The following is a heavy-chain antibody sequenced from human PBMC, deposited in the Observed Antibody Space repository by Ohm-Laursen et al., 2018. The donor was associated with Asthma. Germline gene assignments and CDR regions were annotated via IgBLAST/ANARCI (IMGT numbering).Heavy chain of an antibody. Sequence: SLRLSCAASGFTFSSYAMHWVRQAPGKGLEWVAVISYDGSNKYYADSVKGRFTISRDNSKNTLYLQMNSLRAEDTAVYYCARDNGLENDSSGYLAYWGQGTLVTVSS. CDR1: GFTFSSYA. CDR2: ISYDGSNK. CDR3: ARDNGLENDSSGYLAY. J-gene: IGHJ4*02. D-gene: IGHD3-22*01. V-gene: IGHV3-30-3*01.